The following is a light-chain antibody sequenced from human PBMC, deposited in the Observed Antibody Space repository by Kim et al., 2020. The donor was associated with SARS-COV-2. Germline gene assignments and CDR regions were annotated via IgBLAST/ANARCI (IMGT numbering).Light chain of an antibody. Sequence: LSPGERATLSCRASESVSGSCLAWYQQEPGQAPRLLSDGASSRSTGIPDRCSGSGSGTDFTLTISRLDPEDFAVYYCQQYGSAPSTFGQGTKLEI. CDR2: GAS. CDR1: ESVSGSC. V-gene: IGKV3-20*01. J-gene: IGKJ2*01. CDR3: QQYGSAPST.